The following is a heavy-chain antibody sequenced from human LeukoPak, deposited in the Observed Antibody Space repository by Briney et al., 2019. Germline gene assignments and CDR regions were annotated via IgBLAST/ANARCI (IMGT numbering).Heavy chain of an antibody. CDR1: GGSFSGYY. V-gene: IGHV4-34*01. CDR3: ARGYCSSTSCYFIDP. J-gene: IGHJ5*02. D-gene: IGHD2-2*01. CDR2: INHSGST. Sequence: PSETLSLTCAVYGGSFSGYYWSWIRQPPGKGLEWIGEINHSGSTNYNPSLKSRVTLSVDTSKNQFSLKLSSVTAADTAVYYCARGYCSSTSCYFIDPWGQGTLVTVSS.